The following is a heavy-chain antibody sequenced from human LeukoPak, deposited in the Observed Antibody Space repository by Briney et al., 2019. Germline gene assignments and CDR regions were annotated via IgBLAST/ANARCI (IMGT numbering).Heavy chain of an antibody. D-gene: IGHD5-18*01. CDR3: AKGSPYSPSHFDY. J-gene: IGHJ4*02. V-gene: IGHV3-30*02. CDR2: IRYDGSNE. CDR1: GFTFSSYG. Sequence: SGGSLRLSCTASGFTFSSYGMHWVRQAPGKGLEWVAFIRYDGSNEYYADSVKGRFTISRDNSKNTLYLQMNSLRVEDTAVFYCAKGSPYSPSHFDYWGQGTLVTVSS.